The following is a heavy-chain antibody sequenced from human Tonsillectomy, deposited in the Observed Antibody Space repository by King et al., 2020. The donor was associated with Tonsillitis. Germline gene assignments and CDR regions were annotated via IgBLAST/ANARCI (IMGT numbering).Heavy chain of an antibody. CDR2: IYYSGST. CDR1: GGSFSSYY. Sequence: QLQESGPGLVKPSETLSLTCTVSGGSFSSYYWNWIRQPPGKGPEWIGYIYYSGSTKYNPSLKSRVTISLDTSKNQFSLKLRSVTAADTAVYYCARGRGISPWGGSGSSYFNYWGQGTLVTVSS. J-gene: IGHJ4*02. D-gene: IGHD3-10*01. CDR3: ARGRGISPWGGSGSSYFNY. V-gene: IGHV4-59*01.